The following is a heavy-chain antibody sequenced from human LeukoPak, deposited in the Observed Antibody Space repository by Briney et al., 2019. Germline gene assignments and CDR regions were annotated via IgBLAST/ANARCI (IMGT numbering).Heavy chain of an antibody. CDR2: IYSGGST. CDR3: ARDLRASTGAGFDY. Sequence: GGSLRLSCVASGFTVSNNYMSRVRQAPGKGLEWVSVIYSGGSTYYADSVKGRFTISRDNSKNTLYLQMSSLRAEDTAVYYCARDLRASTGAGFDYWGQGTLVAVSS. V-gene: IGHV3-66*01. CDR1: GFTVSNNY. D-gene: IGHD4/OR15-4a*01. J-gene: IGHJ4*02.